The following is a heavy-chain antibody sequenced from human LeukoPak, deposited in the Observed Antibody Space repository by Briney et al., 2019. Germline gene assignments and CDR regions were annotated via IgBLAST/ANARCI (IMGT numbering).Heavy chain of an antibody. CDR1: GFTFNTYG. D-gene: IGHD3-3*01. Sequence: GRPLRLSCAAFGFTFNTYGMHWVRQAPGKGLDWVAVLSYNGRIEYYADSVKGRFTISRDNSKNTLYLQMNSLKAEDTAVYYCAKSTLITVFGVPPPDSWGQGTLVTVSS. J-gene: IGHJ5*01. V-gene: IGHV3-30*18. CDR3: AKSTLITVFGVPPPDS. CDR2: LSYNGRIE.